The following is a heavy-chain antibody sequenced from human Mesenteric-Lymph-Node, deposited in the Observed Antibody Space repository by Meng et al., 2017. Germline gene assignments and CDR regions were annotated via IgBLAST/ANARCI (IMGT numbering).Heavy chain of an antibody. D-gene: IGHD3-9*01. V-gene: IGHV3-7*01. CDR2: IKQDGSEK. CDR1: GFTFSSYW. J-gene: IGHJ4*02. Sequence: GGSLRLSCAASGFTFSSYWMSWVRQAPGKGLEWVANIKQDGSEKYYVDSVKGRFTISRDNAKNSLYLKMNSLRAEDTAVYYCARERYYDILTGYSYWGQGTLVTVSS. CDR3: ARERYYDILTGYSY.